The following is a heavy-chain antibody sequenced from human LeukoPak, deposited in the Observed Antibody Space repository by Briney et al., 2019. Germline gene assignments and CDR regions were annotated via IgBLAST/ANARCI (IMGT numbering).Heavy chain of an antibody. Sequence: SETLSLTCTVSGGSISSYYWSWIRQPPGKGLEGIGYIYYSGSTNYNPSLKSRVTISVDTSKNQFSLKLSSVTAADTAVYYCARHGSSWYEKDYFDYWGQGTLVTVSS. V-gene: IGHV4-59*08. D-gene: IGHD6-13*01. CDR1: GGSISSYY. J-gene: IGHJ4*02. CDR2: IYYSGST. CDR3: ARHGSSWYEKDYFDY.